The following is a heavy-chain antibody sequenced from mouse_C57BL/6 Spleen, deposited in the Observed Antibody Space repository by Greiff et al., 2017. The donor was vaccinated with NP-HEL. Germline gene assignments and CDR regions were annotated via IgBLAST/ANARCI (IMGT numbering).Heavy chain of an antibody. J-gene: IGHJ2*01. CDR2: ISYDGSN. D-gene: IGHD1-1*01. CDR3: ARGDYYGRDYFDY. V-gene: IGHV3-6*01. Sequence: VQLQQSGPGLVKPSQSLSLTCSVTGYSITSGYYWNWIRQFPGNKLEWMGYISYDGSNNYNPSLKNRISITRDTSKNQFFLKLNSVTTEDTATYYCARGDYYGRDYFDYWGQGTTLTVSS. CDR1: GYSITSGYY.